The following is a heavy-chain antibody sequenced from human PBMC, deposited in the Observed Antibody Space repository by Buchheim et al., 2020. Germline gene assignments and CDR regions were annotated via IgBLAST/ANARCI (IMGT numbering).Heavy chain of an antibody. CDR3: ARALGLPSNS. CDR2: ISGSGGRT. J-gene: IGHJ4*02. Sequence: EAQLLESGGGLVQPGGSLRLSCAASGFPFSSFVMNWVRQAPGKGLEWVEAISGSGGRTHYADSVKGRVTISRDNSKNTVYLEVNSLRAEDTAVYYCARALGLPSNSWGQGT. D-gene: IGHD2/OR15-2a*01. V-gene: IGHV3-23*01. CDR1: GFPFSSFV.